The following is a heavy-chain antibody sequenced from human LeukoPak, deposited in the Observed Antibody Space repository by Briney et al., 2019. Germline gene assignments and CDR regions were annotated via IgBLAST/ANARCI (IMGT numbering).Heavy chain of an antibody. J-gene: IGHJ4*02. CDR1: GFTFSSYS. CDR3: ARLGYSGYGDFYYFDY. Sequence: GGSLRLSCAASGFTFSSYSMNWVRQAPGKGLEWVSSISSSSSYIYYADSVKGRFTISRDNAKNSLYLQMNSLRAEDTAVYYCARLGYSGYGDFYYFDYWGQGTLVTVSS. CDR2: ISSSSSYI. V-gene: IGHV3-21*01. D-gene: IGHD5-12*01.